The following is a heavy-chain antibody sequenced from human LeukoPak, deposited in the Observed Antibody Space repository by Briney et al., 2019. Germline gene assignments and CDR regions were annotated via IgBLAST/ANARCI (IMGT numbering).Heavy chain of an antibody. CDR3: ARALDPLVTIFEVVTTSPNWFDP. D-gene: IGHD3-3*01. CDR2: INTNTGNP. Sequence: ASVKVSCKASGYTFTSYAMNWVRQAPGQGLEWMGWINTNTGNPTYAQGFTGRFVFSLDTSVSTAYLQISSLKAEDTAVYYCARALDPLVTIFEVVTTSPNWFDPWGQGTLVTVSS. J-gene: IGHJ5*02. CDR1: GYTFTSYA. V-gene: IGHV7-4-1*02.